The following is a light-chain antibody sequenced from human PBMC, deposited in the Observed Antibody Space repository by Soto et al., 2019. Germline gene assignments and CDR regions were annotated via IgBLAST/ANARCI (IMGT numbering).Light chain of an antibody. CDR3: QQYGSSPS. V-gene: IGKV3-20*01. J-gene: IGKJ4*01. Sequence: IVLTQSPGTLSLSQGERATLSCRASQSVSSSYLAWYQQKPGQTPRLLIYDASKRATGIPDRFSGSGSGTDFTLTISRLEPEDFAVYYCQQYGSSPSFGGGTKVDIK. CDR2: DAS. CDR1: QSVSSSY.